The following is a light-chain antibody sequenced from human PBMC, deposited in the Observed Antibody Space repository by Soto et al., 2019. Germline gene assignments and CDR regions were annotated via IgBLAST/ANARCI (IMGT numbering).Light chain of an antibody. CDR1: LTFSSKY. V-gene: IGKV3-20*01. CDR3: QHYGTSPPRYI. J-gene: IGKJ2*01. CDR2: GAS. Sequence: DIVLTQSPGTLSLSPGERATLSCRANLTFSSKYLAWYQHKPGQAPRLLIYGASTRAAGIPDRFSGSGSGTDFTLTISRLEPEDVAVDYCQHYGTSPPRYIFGQGTKLEIK.